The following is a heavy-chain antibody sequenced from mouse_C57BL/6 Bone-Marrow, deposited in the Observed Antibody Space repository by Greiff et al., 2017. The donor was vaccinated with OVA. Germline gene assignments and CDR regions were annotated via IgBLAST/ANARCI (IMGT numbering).Heavy chain of an antibody. CDR1: GYTFTSYW. J-gene: IGHJ3*01. D-gene: IGHD2-3*01. CDR2: INPSSGYT. V-gene: IGHV1-7*01. CDR3: ARGGMDGYYGFAY. Sequence: VQLQQSGAELAKPGASVKLSCKASGYTFTSYWMHWVKQRPGQGLEWIGYINPSSGYTKYNQKFKDKATFTADKSSSTAYMQLSSLTYEDSAVDYCARGGMDGYYGFAYWGQGTLVTVSA.